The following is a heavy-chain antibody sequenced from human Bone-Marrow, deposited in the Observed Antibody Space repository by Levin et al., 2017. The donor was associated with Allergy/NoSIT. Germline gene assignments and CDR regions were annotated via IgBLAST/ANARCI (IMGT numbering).Heavy chain of an antibody. CDR3: AASSGWGLFEY. D-gene: IGHD6-19*01. CDR1: GFSFSTFA. CDR2: ISGSGGDT. J-gene: IGHJ4*02. Sequence: GSLRLSCAASGFSFSTFAMSWVRQAPGKGLEWVSGISGSGGDTYYADSGKGRFTISRDNSRNTLYLQMNSLRAEDTAVYYCAASSGWGLFEYWGQGTLVTVSS. V-gene: IGHV3-23*01.